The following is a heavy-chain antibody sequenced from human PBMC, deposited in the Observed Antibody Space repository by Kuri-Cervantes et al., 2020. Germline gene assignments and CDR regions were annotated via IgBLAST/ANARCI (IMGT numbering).Heavy chain of an antibody. V-gene: IGHV4-38-2*01. J-gene: IGHJ4*02. CDR3: ARCQDVYTSGWYGINY. Sequence: SETLSLTCDVSGYSISNGYYWAWIRQSPGKGLEWIGNIFRSGSTYYSPSLKSRVTISVDTSENRFSLRLSSVTAADTAVYYCARCQDVYTSGWYGINYWGQGTLVTVSS. CDR1: GYSISNGYY. CDR2: IFRSGST. D-gene: IGHD6-19*01.